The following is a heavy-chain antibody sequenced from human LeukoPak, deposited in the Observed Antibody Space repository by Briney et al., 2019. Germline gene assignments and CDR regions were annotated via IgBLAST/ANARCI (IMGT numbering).Heavy chain of an antibody. CDR3: ARAQPHCSSTSYWSAGGWFDP. D-gene: IGHD2-2*01. V-gene: IGHV4-59*12. J-gene: IGHJ5*02. CDR2: IYYSGST. CDR1: GGSISSYY. Sequence: PSETLSLTCTVSGGSISSYYWSWIRQPPGKGLEWIGYIYYSGSTNYNPSLKSRVTISVDTSKNQFSLKLSSVTAADTAVYYCARAQPHCSSTSYWSAGGWFDPWGQGTLVTVSS.